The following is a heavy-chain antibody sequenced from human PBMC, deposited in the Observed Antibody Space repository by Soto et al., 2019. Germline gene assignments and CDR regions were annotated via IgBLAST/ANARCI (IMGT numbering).Heavy chain of an antibody. J-gene: IGHJ3*02. D-gene: IGHD2-8*02. CDR1: GGPVRDAYSY. CDR3: ARELEGGVFDI. V-gene: IGHV4-30-4*01. Sequence: PSETLSLTCTVSGGPVRDAYSYWTWIRQPPGKGLEWMGYLSYTGSTYYNPSLRNRASISVDESSNHLSLRLSSVTAADTAVYYCARELEGGVFDIWGRGTLVTVSS. CDR2: LSYTGST.